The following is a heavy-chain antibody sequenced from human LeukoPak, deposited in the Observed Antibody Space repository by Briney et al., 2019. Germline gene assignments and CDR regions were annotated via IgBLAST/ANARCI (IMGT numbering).Heavy chain of an antibody. CDR3: ARNYDFWSGYRLRYYFDY. CDR2: ISAYNGNT. V-gene: IGHV1-18*01. D-gene: IGHD3-3*01. CDR1: GYTFTSYG. J-gene: IGHJ4*02. Sequence: ASVKVSCKASGYTFTSYGISWVRQAPGQGLEWMGWISAYNGNTNYAQKLQGRVTMTTDTSTSTAYMELRSLKSDDTAVYYCARNYDFWSGYRLRYYFDYWGQGTLVTVSS.